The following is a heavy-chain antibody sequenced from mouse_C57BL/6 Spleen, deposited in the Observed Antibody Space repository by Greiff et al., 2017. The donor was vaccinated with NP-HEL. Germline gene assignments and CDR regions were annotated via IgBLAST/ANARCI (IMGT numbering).Heavy chain of an antibody. V-gene: IGHV5-6*01. CDR3: ARPAYYSNPYAMDY. CDR2: ISSGGSYT. CDR1: GFTFSSYG. Sequence: EVKLMESGGDLVKPGGSLKLSCAASGFTFSSYGMSWVRQTPDKRLEWVATISSGGSYTYYPDSVKGRFTISRDNAKNTLYLQMSSLKSEDTAMYYCARPAYYSNPYAMDYWGQGTSVTVSS. J-gene: IGHJ4*01. D-gene: IGHD2-5*01.